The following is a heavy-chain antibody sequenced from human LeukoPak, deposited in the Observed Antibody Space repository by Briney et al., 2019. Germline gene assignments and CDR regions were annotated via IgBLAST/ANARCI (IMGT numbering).Heavy chain of an antibody. V-gene: IGHV4-4*02. CDR2: VDLLGRT. J-gene: IGHJ4*02. Sequence: PSGTLSLTCGVSGGSISNTNWWTWVRQPPGKGLEWIGEVDLLGRTNYNPSLKSRVATSVDKSENHISLWLTSVTAADTAVYYCAREGGPYRPLDYSGQGTLVTVSS. CDR3: AREGGPYRPLDY. CDR1: GGSISNTNW.